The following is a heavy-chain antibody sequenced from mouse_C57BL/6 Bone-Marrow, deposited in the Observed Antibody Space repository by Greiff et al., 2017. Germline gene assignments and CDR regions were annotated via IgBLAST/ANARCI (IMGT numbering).Heavy chain of an antibody. CDR2: IDPSDSET. CDR3: ARSTAVVEDWFAY. CDR1: GYTFTSYW. D-gene: IGHD1-1*01. J-gene: IGHJ3*01. V-gene: IGHV1-52*01. Sequence: QVQLKQPGAELVRPGSSVKLSCKASGYTFTSYWMHWVKQRPIQGLEWIGNIDPSDSETHYNQKFKDKATLTVDKSSSTAYMQLSSLTSEDAAVYYCARSTAVVEDWFAYWGRGTLVTVSA.